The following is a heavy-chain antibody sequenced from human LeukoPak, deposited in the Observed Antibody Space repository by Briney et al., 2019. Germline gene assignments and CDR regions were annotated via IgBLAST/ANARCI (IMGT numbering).Heavy chain of an antibody. D-gene: IGHD6-19*01. CDR3: ARRDSTGWYYFDY. Sequence: GGSLRLSCAASGFTVSSNYMSWVRQAPGKGLEWVSVIYGGGSTYYADSVKGRFTISRDNSKNTVYLQMNSLRAEDTAVYYCARRDSTGWYYFDYWGQGALVTVSS. CDR2: IYGGGST. V-gene: IGHV3-53*01. J-gene: IGHJ4*02. CDR1: GFTVSSNY.